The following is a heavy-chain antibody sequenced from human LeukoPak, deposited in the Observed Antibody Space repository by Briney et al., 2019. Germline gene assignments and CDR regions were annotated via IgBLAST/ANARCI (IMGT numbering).Heavy chain of an antibody. CDR3: ARARGLPYYYYYYYMDV. Sequence: SQTLSLTCAISGDSVSSNSAAWNWIRQSPSRGLEWLGRTYYRSKWYNDYAVSVKSRITINPDTSKNQFSLQLNSVTPEDTAVYYCARARGLPYYYYYYYMDVWGKGTTVTVSS. D-gene: IGHD5-12*01. CDR2: TYYRSKWYN. CDR1: GDSVSSNSAA. V-gene: IGHV6-1*01. J-gene: IGHJ6*03.